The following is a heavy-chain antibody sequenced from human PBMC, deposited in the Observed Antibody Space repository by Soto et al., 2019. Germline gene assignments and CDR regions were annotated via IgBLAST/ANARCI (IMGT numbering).Heavy chain of an antibody. Sequence: QVQLVQSGAEVKKPGYSVKVSCKASGGTFSSYAISWVRQDPGQGLEWMGGIIPIFGTADYAQKFQGRVTITADESTSTAYMELSSLRSEDTAVYYCASGETQRYYYGMEVWGQGTTVTVSS. V-gene: IGHV1-69*12. D-gene: IGHD3-3*01. CDR1: GGTFSSYA. CDR3: ASGETQRYYYGMEV. J-gene: IGHJ6*02. CDR2: IIPIFGTA.